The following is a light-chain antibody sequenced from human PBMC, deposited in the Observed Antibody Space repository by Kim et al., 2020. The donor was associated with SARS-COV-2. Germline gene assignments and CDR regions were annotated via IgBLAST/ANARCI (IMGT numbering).Light chain of an antibody. CDR2: ARN. J-gene: IGLJ1*01. V-gene: IGLV3-19*01. CDR3: NSRDNSGDHQV. CDR1: SLRRFS. Sequence: ALGQTVRITCQGDSLRRFSATWYQQKPGQAPVVVIYARNNWPSGVPDRFSGSSSGNTASLTITGTQAEDEADYYCNSRDNSGDHQVFGTGTKVTVL.